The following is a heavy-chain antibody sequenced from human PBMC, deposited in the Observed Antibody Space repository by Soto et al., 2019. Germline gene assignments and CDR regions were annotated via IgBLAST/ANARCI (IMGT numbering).Heavy chain of an antibody. CDR3: ARSAGWYAVHS. Sequence: QVQLQESGPGLVKPSGTLSLTCAVSGDSVSSPYYWCWVRQPPGKGLEWIGEVFHTGTTSYNPSLRSRVTISMDKSNNQLSLDLSSVTAADTAVYYCARSAGWYAVHSWGPGTRVIVSS. V-gene: IGHV4-4*02. J-gene: IGHJ4*02. CDR2: VFHTGTT. D-gene: IGHD6-19*01. CDR1: GDSVSSPYY.